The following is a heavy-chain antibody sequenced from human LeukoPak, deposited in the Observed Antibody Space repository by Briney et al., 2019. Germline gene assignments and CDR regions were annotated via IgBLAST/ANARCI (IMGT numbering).Heavy chain of an antibody. D-gene: IGHD3-10*01. CDR3: TTERRYGSGSFFDY. J-gene: IGHJ4*02. V-gene: IGHV3-15*01. CDR2: IKSKTDGGTT. Sequence: GGSLRLSCAASGFTFSNAWMSWVRQAPGKGLEWVGRIKSKTDGGTTDYAAPVKGRFTISRDGSKNTLYLQMNSLKTEDTAVYYCTTERRYGSGSFFDYWGQGTLVTVSS. CDR1: GFTFSNAW.